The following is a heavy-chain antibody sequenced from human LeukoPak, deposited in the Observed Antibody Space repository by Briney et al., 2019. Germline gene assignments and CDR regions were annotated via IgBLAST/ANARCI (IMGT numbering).Heavy chain of an antibody. CDR1: GGSGSSYY. J-gene: IGHJ4*02. CDR3: AAGSQSTALIK. D-gene: IGHD5-18*01. Sequence: SETLSLTCTVSGGSGSSYYWSWIRQPAGKGLEWIGRMYTSGETNYNPTLKSRITISLDTSKNQFSLRLSSVTAADTAVYYCAAGSQSTALIKWGQGTLVTVSS. V-gene: IGHV4-4*07. CDR2: MYTSGET.